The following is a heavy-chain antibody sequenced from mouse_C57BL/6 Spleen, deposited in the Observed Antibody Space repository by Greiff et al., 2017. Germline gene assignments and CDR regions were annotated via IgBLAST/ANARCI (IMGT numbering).Heavy chain of an antibody. V-gene: IGHV2-9-1*01. CDR3: ARNYYGSSYGYAMDY. Sequence: VHLVESGPGLVAPSQSLSITCTVSGFSLTSYAISWVRQPPGKGLEWLGVIWTGGGTNYNSALKSRLSISKDNSKSQVFLKMNSLQTDDTARYYCARNYYGSSYGYAMDYWGQGTSVTVSS. CDR1: GFSLTSYA. CDR2: IWTGGGT. D-gene: IGHD1-1*01. J-gene: IGHJ4*01.